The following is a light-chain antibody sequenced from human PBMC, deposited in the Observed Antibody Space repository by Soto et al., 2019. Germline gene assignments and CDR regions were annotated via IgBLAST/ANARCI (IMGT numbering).Light chain of an antibody. CDR3: QQYSSSPIT. CDR1: QSVSSSF. V-gene: IGKV3-20*01. Sequence: DIVLTQSPGTLSLSPGERATLSCRASQSVSSSFLAWFQQKPGQAPRLLIYGASSRATGIPDRFSGSESGTDFTLTISRLEPEDFTVYYCQQYSSSPITFGQGTGLEIK. CDR2: GAS. J-gene: IGKJ5*01.